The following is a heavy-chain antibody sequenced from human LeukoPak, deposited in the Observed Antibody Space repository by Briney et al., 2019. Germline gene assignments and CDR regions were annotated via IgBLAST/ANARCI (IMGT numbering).Heavy chain of an antibody. CDR1: GYTFTSYG. V-gene: IGHV1-18*01. CDR3: ARDARPAMETGIDY. Sequence: GASVKVSCKASGYTFTSYGISWVRQAPGQGLEWMGWISAYNGNTNYAQKLQGRVTMTTDTSTSTAYMELRSLRSEDTAVYYCARDARPAMETGIDYWGQGTLVTVSS. D-gene: IGHD5-18*01. CDR2: ISAYNGNT. J-gene: IGHJ4*02.